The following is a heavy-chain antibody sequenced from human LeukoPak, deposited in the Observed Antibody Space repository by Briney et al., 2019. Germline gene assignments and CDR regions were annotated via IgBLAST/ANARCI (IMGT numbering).Heavy chain of an antibody. V-gene: IGHV3-23*01. CDR1: GFTFSGYA. D-gene: IGHD6-19*01. Sequence: GGSLRLSCSASGFTFSGYAMSWVRQAPGKGLEWVSAIVGGGGTTFYEDSVKGRFTISRDNSKNTVYLQMNSLRAEDTAVYFCAKARLSTGWAYNDYWGQGTLVTVSS. CDR3: AKARLSTGWAYNDY. J-gene: IGHJ4*02. CDR2: IVGGGGTT.